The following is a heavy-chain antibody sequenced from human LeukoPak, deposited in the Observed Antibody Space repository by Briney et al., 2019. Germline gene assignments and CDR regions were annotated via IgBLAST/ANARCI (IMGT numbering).Heavy chain of an antibody. CDR3: ARDYDSSGYYYLGAFDI. CDR1: GFTFSDYC. D-gene: IGHD3-22*01. V-gene: IGHV3-11*04. J-gene: IGHJ3*02. CDR2: ISSSGSTI. Sequence: GGSLRLSCAASGFTFSDYCMSWIRQAPGKGLEWVPYISSSGSTIYYADSVKGRFTISRDNAKNSLYLQMYSLRAEDTAVYYCARDYDSSGYYYLGAFDIWGQGTMVTVSS.